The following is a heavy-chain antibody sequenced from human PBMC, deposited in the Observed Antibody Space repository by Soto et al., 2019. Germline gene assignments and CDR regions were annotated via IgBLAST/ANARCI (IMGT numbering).Heavy chain of an antibody. D-gene: IGHD5-12*01. CDR3: AREGSYSAYNFAHGIQLWSFDF. V-gene: IGHV4-4*07. Sequence: SETLSLTCTVSGGSINTFYWSWVRQPAGKGLEWIGRIFSSGSTSFNPSLESRVAMSVDTSKNHFSLNLSFVTAADMAVYYCAREGSYSAYNFAHGIQLWSFDFWGQGALVTVSS. J-gene: IGHJ4*02. CDR1: GGSINTFY. CDR2: IFSSGST.